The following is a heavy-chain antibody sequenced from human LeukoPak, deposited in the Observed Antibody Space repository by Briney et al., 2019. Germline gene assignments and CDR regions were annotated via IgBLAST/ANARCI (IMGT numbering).Heavy chain of an antibody. CDR3: ARGPLFNSAWLDY. CDR1: GYTFTRYD. CDR2: MNPNSGNT. V-gene: IGHV1-8*01. J-gene: IGHJ4*02. Sequence: ASVKVSCKTSGYTFTRYDVNWVRQAPGQGPEWMGWMNPNSGNTHYAQKFQGRVTLTRNTSISTAYMKLSSLRSEDTAVYYCARGPLFNSAWLDYWGQGTLVKVSS. D-gene: IGHD3-3*01.